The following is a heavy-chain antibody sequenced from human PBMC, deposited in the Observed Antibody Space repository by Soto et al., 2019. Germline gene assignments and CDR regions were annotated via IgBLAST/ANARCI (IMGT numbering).Heavy chain of an antibody. CDR3: TRLNWNYGLDAFDI. D-gene: IGHD1-7*01. J-gene: IGHJ3*02. Sequence: GGSLRLSCAASGFTFSGSAMHWVRQASGKGLEWVGRIRSKANSYATAYAASVKGRFTISRDDSKNTAYLQMNSLKAEDTAVYYCTRLNWNYGLDAFDIWGQGTMVTVSS. CDR1: GFTFSGSA. CDR2: IRSKANSYAT. V-gene: IGHV3-73*01.